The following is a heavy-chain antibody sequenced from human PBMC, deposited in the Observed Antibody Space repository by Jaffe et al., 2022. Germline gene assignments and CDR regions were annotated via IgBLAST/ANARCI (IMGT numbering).Heavy chain of an antibody. Sequence: QLQLQESGPGLVKPSETLSLTCTVSGGSISSSSYYWGWIRQPPGKGLEWIGSIYYSGSTYYNPSLKSRVTISVDTSKNQFSLKLSSVTAADTAVYYCARHRRGRATIHLDYWGQGTLVTVSS. CDR1: GGSISSSSYY. CDR2: IYYSGST. D-gene: IGHD5-12*01. CDR3: ARHRRGRATIHLDY. J-gene: IGHJ4*02. V-gene: IGHV4-39*01.